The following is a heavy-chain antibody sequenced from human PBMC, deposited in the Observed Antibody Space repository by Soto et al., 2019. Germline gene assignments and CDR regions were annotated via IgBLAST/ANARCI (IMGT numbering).Heavy chain of an antibody. Sequence: VQLLQSGGGLVQPGGSLRLSCEASGFSFTFYAMSWVRQAPGKGLEWVSAISGNGATTFYAGSMKCRFTISRDNSRETLYLQMNGLRAEDTAIYFCAREQCSPLDRYCADGGVDWVEPWGRGTLVTVSS. J-gene: IGHJ5*02. V-gene: IGHV3-23*01. D-gene: IGHD2-8*01. CDR1: GFSFTFYA. CDR2: ISGNGATT. CDR3: AREQCSPLDRYCADGGVDWVEP.